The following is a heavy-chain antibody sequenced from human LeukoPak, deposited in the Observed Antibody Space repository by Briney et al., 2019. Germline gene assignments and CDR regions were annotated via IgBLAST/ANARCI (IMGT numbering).Heavy chain of an antibody. D-gene: IGHD3-9*01. Sequence: GESLKISCKGSGYSFTSYWISCVRQMPGKGLEWMGRIDPSDSSTNYSPSFQGHVTISADKSISTAYLQWSSLKASDTAMYFCERKTAYDILTGYQEAAGAFDIWGQGTMVTVSS. V-gene: IGHV5-10-1*01. CDR3: ERKTAYDILTGYQEAAGAFDI. CDR1: GYSFTSYW. CDR2: IDPSDSST. J-gene: IGHJ3*02.